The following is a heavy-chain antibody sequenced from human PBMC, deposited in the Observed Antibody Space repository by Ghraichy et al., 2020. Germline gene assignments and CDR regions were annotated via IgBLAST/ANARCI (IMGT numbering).Heavy chain of an antibody. CDR1: GYTFTGYY. CDR3: ARKSIADRGYWFDP. CDR2: INPNSGGT. V-gene: IGHV1-2*02. Sequence: ASVKVSCKASGYTFTGYYIHWVRQAPGQGLEWMGWINPNSGGTNYAQQFQGRVTLTRDTSISTAYMELSRLRSDDTAFYYCARKSIADRGYWFDPWGQGTLVTVSS. D-gene: IGHD2-21*01. J-gene: IGHJ5*02.